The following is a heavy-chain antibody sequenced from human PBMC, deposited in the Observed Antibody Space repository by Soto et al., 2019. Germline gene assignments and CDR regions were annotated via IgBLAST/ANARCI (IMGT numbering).Heavy chain of an antibody. D-gene: IGHD5-12*01. V-gene: IGHV4-34*01. CDR1: GGSFSGYY. CDR3: ARVRSNWNRATRGIYYMDV. CDR2: INHSGST. Sequence: SETLSLTCAVYGGSFSGYYWSWIRQPPGKGLEWIGEINHSGSTNYNPSLKSRVTISVDTSKNQFSLRLSSVTAADTAVYYCARVRSNWNRATRGIYYMDVWGKGTTVTVSS. J-gene: IGHJ6*03.